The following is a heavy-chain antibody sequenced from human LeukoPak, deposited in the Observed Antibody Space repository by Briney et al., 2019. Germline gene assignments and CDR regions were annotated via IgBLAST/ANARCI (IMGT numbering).Heavy chain of an antibody. CDR2: INHSGST. CDR1: GGSFSGYY. CDR3: ARAVKYYYDSSGYTNVDY. D-gene: IGHD3-22*01. Sequence: PSETLSLTCAVYGGSFSGYYWSWIRQPPGKGLEWIGEINHSGSTNYNPSLKSRVTISVDTSKNQFSLKLSSVTAADTAVYYCARAVKYYYDSSGYTNVDYWGQGTLVTVSS. J-gene: IGHJ4*02. V-gene: IGHV4-34*01.